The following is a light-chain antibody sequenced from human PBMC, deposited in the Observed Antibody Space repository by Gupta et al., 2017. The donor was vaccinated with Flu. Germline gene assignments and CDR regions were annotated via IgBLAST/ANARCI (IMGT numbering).Light chain of an antibody. CDR3: QQYNNGPHPWT. CDR2: GAS. V-gene: IGKV3-15*01. CDR1: QSVSSN. J-gene: IGKJ1*01. Sequence: EIVMTQSPATLSVSPGERATLSCRASQSVSSNLAWYKQKPGQAPRLLIYGASTRATGITARFSGSGAGTEFTLTISSRQSEDFAVYYCQQYNNGPHPWTFGQGTKVEIK.